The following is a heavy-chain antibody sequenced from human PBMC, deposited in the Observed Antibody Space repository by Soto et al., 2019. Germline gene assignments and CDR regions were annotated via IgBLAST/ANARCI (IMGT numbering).Heavy chain of an antibody. V-gene: IGHV1-69*04. CDR3: ARDSGKNIVVVPAAMWGGMDV. Sequence: SVKVSCKASGGTFSSYTISWVRQAPGQGLEWMGRIIPILGIANYAQKFQGRVTITADKSTSTAYMELSSLRSEDTAVYYCARDSGKNIVVVPAAMWGGMDVWGQGTTVTVSS. D-gene: IGHD2-2*01. CDR2: IIPILGIA. J-gene: IGHJ6*02. CDR1: GGTFSSYT.